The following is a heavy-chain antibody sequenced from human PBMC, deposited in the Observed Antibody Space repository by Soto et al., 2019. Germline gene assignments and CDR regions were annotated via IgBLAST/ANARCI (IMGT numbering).Heavy chain of an antibody. V-gene: IGHV3-23*01. CDR1: GFTLSRDG. Sequence: GGSLRLSCSASGFTLSRDGMSWVRQAPGKGLEWVSLITDNGGSTYYADSVKGRFTISRDNTKNTLFLQMNSLRAEDTAVYYCAKERATTTAFDYWGQGALVTVSS. CDR2: ITDNGGST. D-gene: IGHD4-17*01. CDR3: AKERATTTAFDY. J-gene: IGHJ4*02.